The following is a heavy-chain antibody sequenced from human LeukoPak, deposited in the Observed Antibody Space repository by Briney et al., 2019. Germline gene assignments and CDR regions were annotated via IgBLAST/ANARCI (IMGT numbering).Heavy chain of an antibody. V-gene: IGHV1-18*01. J-gene: IGHJ4*02. CDR2: ISAYNGNT. CDR1: GYTFTSYG. Sequence: ASVKVSCKASGYTFTSYGIIWVRQAPGQGLEWMGWISAYNGNTNYAQKYQGRVTMTTDTSTSTAYMELRSLRSDDTAVYYCARDGTCSRTSCYADYWGQGTLVTVSS. D-gene: IGHD2-2*01. CDR3: ARDGTCSRTSCYADY.